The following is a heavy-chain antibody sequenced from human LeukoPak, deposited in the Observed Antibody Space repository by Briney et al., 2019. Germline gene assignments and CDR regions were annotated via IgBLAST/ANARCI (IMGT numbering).Heavy chain of an antibody. CDR3: AKDPSYSSSWRFDP. CDR1: GFTLSSYE. D-gene: IGHD6-13*01. Sequence: GGSRRLSCVASGFTLSSYEMSWVRQAPGKGLEWVSAISGSDGSTYYADSVKGRFTISRDNSKNTLYLQMNSLRAEDTAVYYCAKDPSYSSSWRFDPWGQGTLVTVSS. V-gene: IGHV3-23*01. CDR2: ISGSDGST. J-gene: IGHJ5*02.